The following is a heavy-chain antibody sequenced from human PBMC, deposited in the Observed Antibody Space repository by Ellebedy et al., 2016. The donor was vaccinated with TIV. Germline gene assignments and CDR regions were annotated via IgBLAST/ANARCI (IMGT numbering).Heavy chain of an antibody. Sequence: PGGSLRLSCAASGFTLSSYEMNWVRQAPGKGLEWVSYISSSGSTIYYADSVKGRFTISRDNAKNSLYLQMNSLRAEDTAVYYCARVRRAVAGTGGDYWGQGTLVTVSS. J-gene: IGHJ4*02. V-gene: IGHV3-48*03. D-gene: IGHD6-19*01. CDR1: GFTLSSYE. CDR2: ISSSGSTI. CDR3: ARVRRAVAGTGGDY.